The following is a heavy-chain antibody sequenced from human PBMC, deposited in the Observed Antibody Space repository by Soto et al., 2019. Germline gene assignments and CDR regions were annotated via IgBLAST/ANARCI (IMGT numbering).Heavy chain of an antibody. Sequence: QVQLVESGAGVVQPGRSLRLSCAASGFTFSSFGMHWVRQAPGKGLEWVAVIWHDGRNKYYADFVKGRFTISRDNSKNTLYLQMNSLRAEDTAVYYCASRSPALDYWGQGTLVTVSS. CDR1: GFTFSSFG. D-gene: IGHD2-2*01. J-gene: IGHJ4*02. V-gene: IGHV3-33*01. CDR2: IWHDGRNK. CDR3: ASRSPALDY.